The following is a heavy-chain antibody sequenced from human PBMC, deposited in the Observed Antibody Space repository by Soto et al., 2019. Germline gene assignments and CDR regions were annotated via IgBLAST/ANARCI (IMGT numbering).Heavy chain of an antibody. Sequence: PGGSLRLSCAASGFTFSTYGMSWVRQAPGKGLEWVSSISGSGSGRYYADSVKGRFTISRDNPKTTLFLQMNSLRAEDTAVYFCAKDDIEQYYASSGYYRYWGQGTQVTVSS. CDR3: AKDDIEQYYASSGYYRY. CDR2: ISGSGSGR. CDR1: GFTFSTYG. D-gene: IGHD3-22*01. J-gene: IGHJ4*02. V-gene: IGHV3-23*01.